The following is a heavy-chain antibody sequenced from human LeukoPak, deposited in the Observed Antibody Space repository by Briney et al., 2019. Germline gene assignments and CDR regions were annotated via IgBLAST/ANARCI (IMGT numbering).Heavy chain of an antibody. Sequence: GGSLRLSCSASGFTFSSYAMHWVRQAPGKGLEYVSAINSNGDITDYADSVKGRFTISRDNSKNTLYLQMSSLRGEDTAVYYCVKSPHASSGYFDYWGQGTLVTVSS. CDR1: GFTFSSYA. D-gene: IGHD6-25*01. CDR3: VKSPHASSGYFDY. CDR2: INSNGDIT. V-gene: IGHV3-64D*09. J-gene: IGHJ4*02.